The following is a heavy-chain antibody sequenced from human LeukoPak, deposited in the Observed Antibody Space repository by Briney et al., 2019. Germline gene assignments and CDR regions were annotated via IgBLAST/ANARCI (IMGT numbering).Heavy chain of an antibody. J-gene: IGHJ4*02. CDR3: ARTERGGFFDY. CDR1: GFTFNNYW. V-gene: IGHV3-74*01. CDR2: SNGDGSDT. D-gene: IGHD2-21*02. Sequence: GGSLRLSCAASGFTFNNYWMHWVRQVPGKGLMWVSRSNGDGSDTTYADSVKGRFTISRDNRKNTLYLKMNSLRVEDTAVYYCARTERGGFFDYWGQGALVTVPS.